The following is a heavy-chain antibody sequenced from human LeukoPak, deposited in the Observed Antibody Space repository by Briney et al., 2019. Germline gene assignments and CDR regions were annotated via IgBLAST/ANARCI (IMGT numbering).Heavy chain of an antibody. Sequence: ASVKVSCKASGYTFTSYGISWVRQAPGQGLEWMGWISAYNGNTNYAQKLQGRVTMTTDASTSTAYVELRSLRSDDTAVYYCARDESYYDSSGLFDPWGQGTLVTVSS. V-gene: IGHV1-18*01. D-gene: IGHD3-22*01. CDR2: ISAYNGNT. CDR1: GYTFTSYG. CDR3: ARDESYYDSSGLFDP. J-gene: IGHJ5*02.